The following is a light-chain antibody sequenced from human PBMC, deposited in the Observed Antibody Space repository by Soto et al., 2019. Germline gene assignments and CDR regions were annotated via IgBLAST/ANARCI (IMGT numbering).Light chain of an antibody. CDR3: AVWDDSLSGLV. CDR1: SSNVGSNY. CDR2: SNN. Sequence: QSVLTQPPSASGTPGQRVTISCSGSSSNVGSNYVYWYQQLPGTAPKFLLHSNNHWHSGVPDRFSGSKSGTSASLAISGLRSEDEADYYCAVWDDSLSGLVFGGGTKHTVL. J-gene: IGLJ3*02. V-gene: IGLV1-47*02.